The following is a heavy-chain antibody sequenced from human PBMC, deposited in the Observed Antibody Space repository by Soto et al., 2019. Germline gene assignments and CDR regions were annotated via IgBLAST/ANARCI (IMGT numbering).Heavy chain of an antibody. CDR1: GGTFSSYT. V-gene: IGHV1-69*02. J-gene: IGHJ6*02. D-gene: IGHD3-16*01. Sequence: QVQLVQSGAEVKKPGSSVKVSCKASGGTFSSYTISWVRQAPGQGLEGMGRIIPILGIANYEKKFQGRVTITADKSTSTAYMELSSLRSEDTAVYYCARAGDLGLDVWGQGTTVTVSS. CDR2: IIPILGIA. CDR3: ARAGDLGLDV.